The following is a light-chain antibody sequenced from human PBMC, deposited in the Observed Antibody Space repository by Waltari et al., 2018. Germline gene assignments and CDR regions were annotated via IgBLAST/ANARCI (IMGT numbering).Light chain of an antibody. CDR2: LDSDGSH. J-gene: IGLJ2*01. CDR1: SAHTRYA. V-gene: IGLV4-69*01. CDR3: QSWDTGINV. Sequence: QLVLTQPPSASASLGASVKPTCTPNSAHTRYALPWHQQQPEKGPRFLMKLDSDGSHTKGDGIPDRFSGSSSGAERYLILSSLQSEDEADYYCQSWDTGINVFGGGTKLTVL.